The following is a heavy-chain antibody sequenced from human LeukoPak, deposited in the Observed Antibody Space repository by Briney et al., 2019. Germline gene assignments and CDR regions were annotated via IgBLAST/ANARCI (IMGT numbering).Heavy chain of an antibody. Sequence: SGTSLRLSCAASGLILSSYGIHWVRQAPGKGLEWVAVIWYDGTNIYYGDFVKGRFSISRDNSKNTVYMQMDSLRAEDTAVYYCARDAGGAFGNYVNYFDYWGQGTLVTVSS. J-gene: IGHJ4*02. CDR3: ARDAGGAFGNYVNYFDY. D-gene: IGHD4-11*01. CDR1: GLILSSYG. V-gene: IGHV3-33*01. CDR2: IWYDGTNI.